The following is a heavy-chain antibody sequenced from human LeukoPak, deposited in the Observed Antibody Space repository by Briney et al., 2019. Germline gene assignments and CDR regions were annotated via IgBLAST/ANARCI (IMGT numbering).Heavy chain of an antibody. J-gene: IGHJ3*02. CDR1: GGSFSGYY. CDR2: INHSGST. V-gene: IGHV4-34*01. CDR3: ARDAFDI. Sequence: PSETLSLTCAVYGGSFSGYYWNWIRQPPGKGLEWIGEINHSGSTNYNPSLNSRVTISVDTSKNQFSLKLGSVTAADTAVYYCARDAFDIWGQGTMVTVSS.